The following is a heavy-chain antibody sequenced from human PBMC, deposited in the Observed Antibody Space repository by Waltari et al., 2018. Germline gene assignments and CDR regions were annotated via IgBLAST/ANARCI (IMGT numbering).Heavy chain of an antibody. Sequence: QLQLQESGPGLVKPSETLSLTCTVSGGTITGHHWGWVRQPPGMGLEWIGYMYYTGRVNFTPSFRSRITMSVDTSKNLFFLNLSSVTAADTAMYYCVRDRGGLTHFDWFLSVWGQGKMVLVSS. CDR3: VRDRGGLTHFDWFLSV. CDR1: GGTITGHH. CDR2: MYYTGRV. J-gene: IGHJ3*01. V-gene: IGHV4-59*11. D-gene: IGHD3-9*01.